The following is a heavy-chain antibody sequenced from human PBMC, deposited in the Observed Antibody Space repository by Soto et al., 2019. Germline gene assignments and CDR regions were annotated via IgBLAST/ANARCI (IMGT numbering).Heavy chain of an antibody. D-gene: IGHD3-3*01. J-gene: IGHJ5*02. CDR2: IYHSGST. Sequence: PSETLSLTCAVSGGSISGGGYSWSWIRQPPGKGLEWIGYIYHSGSTYYNPSLKSRVTISVDRSKNQFSLKLSSVTAADTAVYYCARGDYDFWSGYYLSWFDPWGQGTLVTVSS. CDR3: ARGDYDFWSGYYLSWFDP. V-gene: IGHV4-30-2*01. CDR1: GGSISGGGYS.